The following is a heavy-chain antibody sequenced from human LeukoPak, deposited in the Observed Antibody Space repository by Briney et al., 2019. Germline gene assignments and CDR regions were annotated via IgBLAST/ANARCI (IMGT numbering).Heavy chain of an antibody. Sequence: GASVKVSCKISGYTLTELSMHWVRQAPGKGLEWMGGFDPEDGETIYAQKFQGRVTMTEDTSTDTAYMELSSLRSEDTAVYYCATFRYSSSWYLPPTTPRSFDYWGQGTLVTVSS. J-gene: IGHJ4*02. CDR2: FDPEDGET. D-gene: IGHD6-13*01. CDR1: GYTLTELS. V-gene: IGHV1-24*01. CDR3: ATFRYSSSWYLPPTTPRSFDY.